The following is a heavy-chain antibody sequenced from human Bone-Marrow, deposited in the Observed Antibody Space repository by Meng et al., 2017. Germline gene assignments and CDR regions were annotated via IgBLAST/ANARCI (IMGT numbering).Heavy chain of an antibody. D-gene: IGHD3-16*01. V-gene: IGHV1-24*01. CDR1: GYTLTELS. CDR3: ATGGGLY. J-gene: IGHJ4*02. Sequence: VQRGESGAELKRPGASWKVSCKVSGYTLTELSMHWVRQAPGKGLEWMGGFDPEDGETIYAQKFQGRVTMTEDTSTDTAYMELSSLGSEDTAVYYCATGGGLYWGQGTLVTVSS. CDR2: FDPEDGET.